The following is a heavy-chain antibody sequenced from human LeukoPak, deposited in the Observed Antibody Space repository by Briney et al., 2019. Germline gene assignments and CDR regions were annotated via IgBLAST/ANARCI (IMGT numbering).Heavy chain of an antibody. V-gene: IGHV4-39*07. CDR2: IYYSGST. CDR3: ARASEYGSGSYYGGYYFDY. CDR1: GGSISSSSYY. D-gene: IGHD3-10*01. Sequence: SQTLSLTCTVSGGSISSSSYYWGWIRQPPGKGLEWIGSIYYSGSTYYNPSLKSRVTISVDTSKNQFSLKLSSVTAADTAVYYCARASEYGSGSYYGGYYFDYWGQGTLVTVSS. J-gene: IGHJ4*02.